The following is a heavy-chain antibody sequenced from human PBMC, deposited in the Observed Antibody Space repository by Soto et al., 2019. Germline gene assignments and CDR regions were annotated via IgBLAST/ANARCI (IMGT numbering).Heavy chain of an antibody. CDR1: GGSISSSSYY. CDR3: ARHVMGYCSSTSCYFGSVVVAAATPNDAFDI. V-gene: IGHV4-39*01. J-gene: IGHJ3*02. CDR2: IYYSGST. Sequence: PSETLSLTCTVSGGSISSSSYYWGWIRQPPGKGLEWIGSIYYSGSTYYNPSLKSRVTISVDTSKNQFSLKLSSVTAADTAVYYCARHVMGYCSSTSCYFGSVVVAAATPNDAFDIWGQGTMVTVSS. D-gene: IGHD2-2*01.